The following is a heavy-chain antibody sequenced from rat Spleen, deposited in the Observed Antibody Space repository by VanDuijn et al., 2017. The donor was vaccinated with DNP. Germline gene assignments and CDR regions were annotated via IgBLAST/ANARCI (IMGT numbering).Heavy chain of an antibody. Sequence: EVRLVESGGGLVQPGRSMKLSCAASGFTFSDYYMAWVRQAPTKGLEWVASISYDGGSTYYRDSVKVRFTISRDNAKSSLYLQMDSLRSEDTATYYCTTDRGYGSDWGQGVMVTVSS. V-gene: IGHV5-20*01. CDR3: TTDRGYGSD. CDR2: ISYDGGST. J-gene: IGHJ2*01. D-gene: IGHD1-3*01. CDR1: GFTFSDYY.